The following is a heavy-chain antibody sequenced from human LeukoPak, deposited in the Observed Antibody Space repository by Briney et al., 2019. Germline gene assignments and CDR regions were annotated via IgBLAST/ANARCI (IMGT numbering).Heavy chain of an antibody. CDR2: IIPILGIA. V-gene: IGHV1-69*04. CDR1: GGTFSSYA. CDR3: ASSRGIVVVQAAKVFDY. D-gene: IGHD2-2*01. Sequence: VASVKVSCKASGGTFSSYAISWVRQAPGQVLEWMGRIIPILGIANYAQKFQGRVTITADKSTSTAYMELSSLRSEDTAVYYCASSRGIVVVQAAKVFDYWGQGTLVTVSS. J-gene: IGHJ4*02.